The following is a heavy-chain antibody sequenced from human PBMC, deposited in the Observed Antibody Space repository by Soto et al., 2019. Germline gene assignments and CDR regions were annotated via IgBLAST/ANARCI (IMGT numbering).Heavy chain of an antibody. CDR3: ARLGIVGATTGNDC. CDR2: INAGNGNT. CDR1: GYTFTSYA. D-gene: IGHD1-26*01. J-gene: IGHJ4*02. V-gene: IGHV1-3*01. Sequence: QVQLVQSGAEVKKPGASVKVSCKASGYTFTSYAMHWVRQAPGQRLEWMGWINAGNGNTKYSQKFQGRVTITRDTSASTAYMELSSLRSEDTAVYYCARLGIVGATTGNDCWGQGTLVTVSS.